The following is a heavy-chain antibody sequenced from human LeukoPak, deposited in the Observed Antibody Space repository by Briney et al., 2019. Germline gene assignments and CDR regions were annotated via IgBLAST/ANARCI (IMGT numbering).Heavy chain of an antibody. Sequence: GESLKISCKGSGYSFTRYWIGWVRQMPGKGLEWMGIIYPGDSETRNSPSFQGQVTISADKSISTAYLQWSSLKASDTAVYYCARQKGIAVAGTFYYYGMDVWGQGTTVTVSS. CDR1: GYSFTRYW. V-gene: IGHV5-51*01. CDR2: IYPGDSET. D-gene: IGHD6-19*01. CDR3: ARQKGIAVAGTFYYYGMDV. J-gene: IGHJ6*02.